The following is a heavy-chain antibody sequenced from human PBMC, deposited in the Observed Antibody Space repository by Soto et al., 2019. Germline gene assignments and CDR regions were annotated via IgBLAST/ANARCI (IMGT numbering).Heavy chain of an antibody. CDR1: GFTFSSYG. J-gene: IGHJ2*01. CDR3: AKPFQRSILNYWYFDL. V-gene: IGHV3-30*18. CDR2: ISYDGSNK. D-gene: IGHD3-16*01. Sequence: GGSLRLSCAASGFTFSSYGMHWVRQAPGKGLEWVAVISYDGSNKYYADSVKGRFTISRDNSKNTLYLQMNSLRAEDTAVYYCAKPFQRSILNYWYFDLWGRGTLVTVSS.